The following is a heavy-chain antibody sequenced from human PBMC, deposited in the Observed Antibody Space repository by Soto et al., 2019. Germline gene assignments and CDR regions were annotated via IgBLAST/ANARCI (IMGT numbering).Heavy chain of an antibody. D-gene: IGHD3-22*01. CDR2: LSWNGVTI. Sequence: EVQLVESGGDLVQPGRSLRLSCAASGFTFDDYAVHWVRQVPGKGLQWVSCLSWNGVTIGYAASVKGRFTISRDNAKKSLYLQMNGLRHDDTAFYYCAASRACDSSDYSGFHYGMEVWGLGTTVTVS. V-gene: IGHV3-9*01. J-gene: IGHJ6*02. CDR3: AASRACDSSDYSGFHYGMEV. CDR1: GFTFDDYA.